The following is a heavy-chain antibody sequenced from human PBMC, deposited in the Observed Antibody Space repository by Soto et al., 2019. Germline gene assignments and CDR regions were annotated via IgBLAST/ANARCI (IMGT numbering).Heavy chain of an antibody. CDR1: GFTFSNYG. D-gene: IGHD2-2*01. J-gene: IGHJ5*01. CDR2: ISGGGTSP. Sequence: EVQLLESGGNLVQPGGSLRLSCAASGFTFSNYGMNWVRQAPGKGLEWVSAISGGGTSPHYADSEKGRFTIARDNSKNTLYLQMNSLRADDTDLYYCAKSAIVATMRTFSWFDSWGQGTLVTVSS. CDR3: AKSAIVATMRTFSWFDS. V-gene: IGHV3-23*01.